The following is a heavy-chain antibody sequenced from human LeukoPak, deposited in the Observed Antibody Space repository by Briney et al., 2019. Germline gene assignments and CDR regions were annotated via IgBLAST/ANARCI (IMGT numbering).Heavy chain of an antibody. Sequence: GGSLRLSCAASGLTFSTYWMHWVRQVPGKGLVWVSRINSQGSSTSYADSVRGRFTISRDNAKNTLYLQMNSLRAEDTAVYYCARGPQDGSGGCFVGDDWGQGTLVTVSS. CDR2: INSQGSST. CDR3: ARGPQDGSGGCFVGDD. CDR1: GLTFSTYW. V-gene: IGHV3-74*01. D-gene: IGHD6-19*01. J-gene: IGHJ4*02.